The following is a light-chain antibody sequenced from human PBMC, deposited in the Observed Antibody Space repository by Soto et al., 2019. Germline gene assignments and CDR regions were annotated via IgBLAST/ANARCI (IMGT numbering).Light chain of an antibody. Sequence: DIQMTRSRSSLSASVGDRVTITCRASQGISNYLAWYQQKPGKVPKLMIYAASTLQSGVPSRFSGSGSGTDFALTVTSLKPEDVATYYCQRYDSNPFTFGQGTRLEIK. CDR2: AAS. CDR1: QGISNY. CDR3: QRYDSNPFT. V-gene: IGKV1-27*01. J-gene: IGKJ5*01.